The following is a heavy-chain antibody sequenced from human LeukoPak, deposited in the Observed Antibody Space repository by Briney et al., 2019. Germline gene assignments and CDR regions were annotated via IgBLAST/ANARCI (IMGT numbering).Heavy chain of an antibody. J-gene: IGHJ3*01. V-gene: IGHV4-38-2*01. D-gene: IGHD2/OR15-2a*01. Sequence: TSETLSLTCAVSGFSINMGYYWGWIRQPPGAGLEWIANVYHSGITNYSPCLESRVSISVDASKNQFSLKLSSVTTADTAVYYCARVYCTRTTCNDDAFDVWGQGILVTVSS. CDR2: VYHSGIT. CDR1: GFSINMGYY. CDR3: ARVYCTRTTCNDDAFDV.